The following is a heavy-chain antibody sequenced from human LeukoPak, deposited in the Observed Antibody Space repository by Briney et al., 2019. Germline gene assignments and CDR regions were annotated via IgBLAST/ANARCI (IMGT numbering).Heavy chain of an antibody. J-gene: IGHJ4*02. Sequence: SETLSLTCTVSGGSFRGGYYWTWIRQPAGKGLEWIGRIYPSGRTNYNPSLKSRVTISVDTSKNQFSLKLSSVTAADTAVYYCARGNWQQLVSDYWGQGTLVTVSS. D-gene: IGHD6-13*01. CDR1: GGSFRGGYY. V-gene: IGHV4-4*07. CDR3: ARGNWQQLVSDY. CDR2: IYPSGRT.